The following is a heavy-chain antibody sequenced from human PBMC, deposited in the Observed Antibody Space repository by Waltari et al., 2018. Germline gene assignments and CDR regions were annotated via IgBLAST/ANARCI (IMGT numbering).Heavy chain of an antibody. V-gene: IGHV3-48*03. Sequence: EVQLVESGGGLVQPGGSLRLSCAASGFTFSSYEMNWVRQAPGKGLEWVSYISSSGSTNYYADSVNGRFTISRDKAKNTLYLQMNSLRAEDTAVYYCARDTIYDSSTYYPFDYWGQGTLVTVSS. CDR3: ARDTIYDSSTYYPFDY. CDR2: ISSSGSTN. J-gene: IGHJ4*02. D-gene: IGHD3-22*01. CDR1: GFTFSSYE.